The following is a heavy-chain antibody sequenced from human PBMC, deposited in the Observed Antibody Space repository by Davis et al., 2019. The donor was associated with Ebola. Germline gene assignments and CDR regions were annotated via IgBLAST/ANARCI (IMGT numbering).Heavy chain of an antibody. V-gene: IGHV1-18*01. J-gene: IGHJ2*01. CDR1: SYTFASYG. CDR3: ARDWSDYYDADGHHVDRGFDV. D-gene: IGHD3-16*01. Sequence: ASVKVSCKASSYTFASYGISWVRQAPGQGLEWMGWISGATGNTNYAQKFQDRVNMTTDTSTSTAYMDLRSLRSDDTAVYYCARDWSDYYDADGHHVDRGFDVWGRGTLVTVSS. CDR2: ISGATGNT.